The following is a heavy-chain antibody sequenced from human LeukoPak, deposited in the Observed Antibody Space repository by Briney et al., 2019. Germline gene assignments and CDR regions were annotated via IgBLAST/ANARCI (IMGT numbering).Heavy chain of an antibody. CDR1: GFSFTDYP. CDR2: IRTTAEGAKYA. J-gene: IGHJ4*02. CDR3: ARIGFNSGSYFDY. D-gene: IGHD1-26*01. V-gene: IGHV3-48*01. Sequence: GGSLRLSCATSGFSFTDYPMNWVRQAPGKGLEWISNIRTTAEGAKYAYYADSVKGRVTISRDDGKNTLYLHMNSLRAEDTAVYYCARIGFNSGSYFDYWGQGTLVTVSS.